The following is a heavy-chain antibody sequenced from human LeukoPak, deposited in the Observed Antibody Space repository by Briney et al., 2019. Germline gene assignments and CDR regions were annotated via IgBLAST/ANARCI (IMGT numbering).Heavy chain of an antibody. CDR2: ISYDGSNK. V-gene: IGHV3-30*18. CDR3: AKDRRATMVRGARHWFDP. Sequence: GGSLRLSCAASGFTFSSYGMHWVRQAPGKGLEWVAVISYDGSNKYYADSVKGRFTISRDNSKNTLYLQMNSLRAEDTAVYYCAKDRRATMVRGARHWFDPWGQGTLVTVSS. CDR1: GFTFSSYG. D-gene: IGHD3-10*01. J-gene: IGHJ5*02.